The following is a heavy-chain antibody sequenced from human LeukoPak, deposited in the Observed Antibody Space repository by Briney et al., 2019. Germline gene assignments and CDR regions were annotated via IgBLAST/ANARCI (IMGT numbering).Heavy chain of an antibody. V-gene: IGHV4-4*07. Sequence: SETLSLTCTVSGGPISSYYWSWIRQPAGKGLEWIGRIYTSGSTNYNPSLKSRVTMSVDTSKNQFSLKLSSVTAADTAVYYCARDRAGYCSSTSCSDAFDIWGQGTMVAVSS. CDR2: IYTSGST. J-gene: IGHJ3*02. D-gene: IGHD2-2*01. CDR3: ARDRAGYCSSTSCSDAFDI. CDR1: GGPISSYY.